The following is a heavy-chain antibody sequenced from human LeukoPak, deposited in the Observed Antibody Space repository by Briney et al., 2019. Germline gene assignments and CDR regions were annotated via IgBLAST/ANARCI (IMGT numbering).Heavy chain of an antibody. CDR1: GGSISSYY. Sequence: TSETLSLTCTVSGGSISSYYWSWIRQPAGKGLEWIGRIYTSGSTNYNPSLKSRVTMSVDTSKNQFSLKLSSVTAADTAVYYCARDVEMATSINWFDPWGQGTLVTVSS. D-gene: IGHD5-24*01. CDR3: ARDVEMATSINWFDP. J-gene: IGHJ5*02. CDR2: IYTSGST. V-gene: IGHV4-4*07.